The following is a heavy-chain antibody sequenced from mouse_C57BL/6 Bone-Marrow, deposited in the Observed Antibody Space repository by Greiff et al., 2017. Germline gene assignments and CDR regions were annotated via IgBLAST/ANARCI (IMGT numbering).Heavy chain of an antibody. V-gene: IGHV1-76*01. Sequence: QVQLQQSGAELVRPGASVKLSCKASGYTFTDYYINWVKQRPGPGLEWIARIYPGSGNTYYNEKFKGKATLTAENSSSTAYMQLSSLTSEDAAVYFCALYYYGSSAWFAYWGQGTLVTVSA. CDR3: ALYYYGSSAWFAY. D-gene: IGHD1-1*01. J-gene: IGHJ3*01. CDR1: GYTFTDYY. CDR2: IYPGSGNT.